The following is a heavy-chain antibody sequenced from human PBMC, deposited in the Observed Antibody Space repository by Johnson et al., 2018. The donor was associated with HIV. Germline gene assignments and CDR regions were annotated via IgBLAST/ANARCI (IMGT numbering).Heavy chain of an antibody. V-gene: IGHV3-30-3*01. CDR2: ISNDGSKK. CDR3: ARAMETYYDYVWGSGAFDI. Sequence: QVQLVESGGGVVRPGRSLRLSCAASAFSFSNYAMGWVRQAPGKGLECVAVISNDGSKKYDADSVKGRFTIFRDNSKNTLYLQMHGLRAEDTALYYCARAMETYYDYVWGSGAFDIWGQGTVVTVSS. J-gene: IGHJ3*02. CDR1: AFSFSNYA. D-gene: IGHD3-16*01.